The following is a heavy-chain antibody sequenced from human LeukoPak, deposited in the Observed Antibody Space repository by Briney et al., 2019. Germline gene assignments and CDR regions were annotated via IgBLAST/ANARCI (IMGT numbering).Heavy chain of an antibody. J-gene: IGHJ6*03. CDR1: GGTFSSYA. CDR2: IIPIFGTA. CDR3: ARSSVVRGVMSYMDV. D-gene: IGHD3-10*01. V-gene: IGHV1-69*06. Sequence: ASVKVSCKASGGTFSSYAISWVRQAPGQGLEWMGGIIPIFGTANYAQKFQGRVTITADKSTSTAYMELSSLRSGDTAVYYCARSSVVRGVMSYMDVWGKGTTVTVSS.